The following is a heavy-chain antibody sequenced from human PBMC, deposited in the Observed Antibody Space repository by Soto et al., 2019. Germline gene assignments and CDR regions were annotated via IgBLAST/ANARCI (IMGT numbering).Heavy chain of an antibody. CDR1: GYTFSNYG. V-gene: IGHV1-18*01. J-gene: IGHJ6*02. Sequence: QVQLVQSGGEVKRPGASVKVSCKTSGYTFSNYGITWVRQAPGQGLEWMGWIGVYNGKTNYARKLQGRVIMTADTSASTAYMELRSLRSDDTAVYYCSRARYCTSPSCYNHYYYGMDIWGQGTTVSVSS. D-gene: IGHD2-2*02. CDR3: SRARYCTSPSCYNHYYYGMDI. CDR2: IGVYNGKT.